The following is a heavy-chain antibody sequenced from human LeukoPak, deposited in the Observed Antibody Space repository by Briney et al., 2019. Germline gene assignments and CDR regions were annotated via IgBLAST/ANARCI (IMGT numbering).Heavy chain of an antibody. J-gene: IGHJ4*02. V-gene: IGHV3-48*01. Sequence: GGSLRLSCSASGFTFTAYTMNWVRQAPGKGPEWVSHIDYGGSVTHYADSVKGRFTISRDNAENSLYLQMNSLRVEDTAVYYCTRDLEYWSQGVQVTVSS. CDR2: IDYGGSVT. CDR1: GFTFTAYT. CDR3: TRDLEY.